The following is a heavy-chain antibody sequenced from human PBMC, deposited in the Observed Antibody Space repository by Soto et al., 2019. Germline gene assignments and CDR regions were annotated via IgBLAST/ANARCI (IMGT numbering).Heavy chain of an antibody. CDR3: ARSEYLALGGSGSSDY. D-gene: IGHD3-10*01. CDR2: VSYDGSNK. J-gene: IGHJ4*02. Sequence: GGSLRLSCTASGFTFNNYAMHWVRQAPGKGLEWVAVVSYDGSNKYYADSVKGRFTISRDNSKNTLYLQMSSLRAEDTALFYCARSEYLALGGSGSSDYWGQGTLVTVSS. CDR1: GFTFNNYA. V-gene: IGHV3-30-3*01.